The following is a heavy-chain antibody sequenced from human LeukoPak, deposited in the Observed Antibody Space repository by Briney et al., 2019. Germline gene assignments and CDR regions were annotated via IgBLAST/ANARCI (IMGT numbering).Heavy chain of an antibody. D-gene: IGHD3-22*01. CDR3: ARGYDSSGYQDY. CDR2: INHSGST. V-gene: IGHV4-34*01. Sequence: SETLPLTCAVYGGSFSGYYWSWIRQPPGKGLEWIGEINHSGSTNYNPSLKSRVIISVDTSKNQFSLKLSSVTAADTAVYYCARGYDSSGYQDYWGQGTLVTVSS. CDR1: GGSFSGYY. J-gene: IGHJ4*02.